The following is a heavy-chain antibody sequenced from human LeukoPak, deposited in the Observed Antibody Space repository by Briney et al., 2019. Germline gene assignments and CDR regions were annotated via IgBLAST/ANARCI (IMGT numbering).Heavy chain of an antibody. V-gene: IGHV4-34*01. CDR3: VRSRRYYDSSGYYLF. CDR2: INHSGST. J-gene: IGHJ4*02. CDR1: GGSFSGYY. Sequence: PSETLSLTWAVYGGSFSGYYWSWIRQPAGKGLEWSGEINHSGSTNYNPSLKSRVTISVDTSKNQFSLKLSSVTAADTAVYYCVRSRRYYDSSGYYLFWGQGTLVTVSS. D-gene: IGHD3-22*01.